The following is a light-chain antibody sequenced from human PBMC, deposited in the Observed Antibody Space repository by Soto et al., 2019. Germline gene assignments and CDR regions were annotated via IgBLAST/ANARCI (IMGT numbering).Light chain of an antibody. CDR2: GNG. J-gene: IGLJ1*01. V-gene: IGLV1-40*01. CDR3: QSYDKRLTAYV. CDR1: SSSIGAGYE. Sequence: QSALTQPTSVSVAPGQRVTISCSGTSSSIGAGYEVHWYHQLPGTAPKLVVSGNGNRPSGVPDRLSASKSGTSASLAITGLQAEDEGHYYCQSYDKRLTAYVFGTGTKVTAL.